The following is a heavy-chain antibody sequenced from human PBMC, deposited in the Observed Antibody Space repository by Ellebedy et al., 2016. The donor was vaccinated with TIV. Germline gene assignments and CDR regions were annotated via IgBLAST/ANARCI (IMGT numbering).Heavy chain of an antibody. J-gene: IGHJ4*02. CDR2: ISSSSSYI. CDR3: ARGGSGSYYHSFDY. CDR1: GFTFSNYW. Sequence: GESLKISCAVSGFTFSNYWMSWVRQAPGKGLEWVSSISSSSSYIYYADSVKGRFTISRDNAKNSLYLQMNSLRAEDTAVYYCARGGSGSYYHSFDYWGQGTLVTVSS. D-gene: IGHD3-10*01. V-gene: IGHV3-21*01.